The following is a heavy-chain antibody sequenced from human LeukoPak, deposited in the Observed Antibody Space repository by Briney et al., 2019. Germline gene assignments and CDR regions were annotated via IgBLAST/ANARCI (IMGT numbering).Heavy chain of an antibody. D-gene: IGHD3-10*01. V-gene: IGHV1-2*02. CDR3: ARDDYGSGSWNDY. J-gene: IGHJ4*02. CDR1: GYTLTGYY. CDR2: INPNSGAT. Sequence: ASVKVSCKASGYTLTGYYMHWMRQAPGQGLEWMGWINPNSGATNYAQKFQGRVTMTRDTSISTAYMELSRLRFDDTALYYCARDDYGSGSWNDYWGQGTLVTVSS.